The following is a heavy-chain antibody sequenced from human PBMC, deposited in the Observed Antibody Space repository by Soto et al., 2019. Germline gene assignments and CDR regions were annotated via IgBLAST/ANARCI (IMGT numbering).Heavy chain of an antibody. Sequence: RRLSCAASGFTFSSYGMHWVRQAPGKGLEWVAVISYDGSNKYYADSVKGRFTISRDNSKNTLYLQMNSLRAEDTAVYYCAKDRGYSLLDYGMDVWGQGTTVTVSS. D-gene: IGHD5-18*01. V-gene: IGHV3-30*18. CDR3: AKDRGYSLLDYGMDV. CDR2: ISYDGSNK. J-gene: IGHJ6*02. CDR1: GFTFSSYG.